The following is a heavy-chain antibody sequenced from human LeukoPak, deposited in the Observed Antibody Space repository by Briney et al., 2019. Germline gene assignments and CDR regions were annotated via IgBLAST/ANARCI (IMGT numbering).Heavy chain of an antibody. CDR2: IYSSGNIT. CDR3: ARISYDSSGYYDY. J-gene: IGHJ4*02. Sequence: GGSLRLSCAASGFTFSSYWMHWVRQAPGKGLVWVSCIYSSGNITSYADSVKGRFTISRDNAKNTLSLQMNSLRAEDTAVYYCARISYDSSGYYDYWGQGSLVTVSS. D-gene: IGHD3-22*01. V-gene: IGHV3-74*01. CDR1: GFTFSSYW.